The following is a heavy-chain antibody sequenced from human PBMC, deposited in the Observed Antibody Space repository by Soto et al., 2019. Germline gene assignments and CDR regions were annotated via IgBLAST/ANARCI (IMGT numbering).Heavy chain of an antibody. CDR2: INPHTGDT. Sequence: QVQLIQSGAEVKKPGASVKVSCKASGDTFTDSSIHWVRQAPGQGLEGVGWINPHTGDTKYEQKLQGSVTLTRDTSISTASIDLLHHRSAETAVYFCARALGMTSLNTFWFDPWGQGTLATVSS. CDR1: GDTFTDSS. CDR3: ARALGMTSLNTFWFDP. D-gene: IGHD3-16*01. V-gene: IGHV1-2*04. J-gene: IGHJ5*02.